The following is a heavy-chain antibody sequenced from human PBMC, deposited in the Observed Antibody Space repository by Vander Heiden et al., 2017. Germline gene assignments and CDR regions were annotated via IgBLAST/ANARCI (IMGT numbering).Heavy chain of an antibody. J-gene: IGHJ4*02. CDR3: VRRTGYCNNGVCYFDY. CDR2: MYPGDSDT. V-gene: IGHV5-51*01. D-gene: IGHD2-8*01. CDR1: GYSFTTYW. Sequence: VQLVQSGAEVKKPGESLKISCKGSGYSFTTYWIGWVRQMPGKGLEWMGKMYPGDSDTRYSPSFEGQVTMSADKSSSTAYLQWSSLKASDTAIYYCVRRTGYCNNGVCYFDYWGQGTLVTVSS.